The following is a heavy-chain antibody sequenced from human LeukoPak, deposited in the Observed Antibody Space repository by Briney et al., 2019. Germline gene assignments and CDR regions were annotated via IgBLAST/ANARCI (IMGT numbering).Heavy chain of an antibody. J-gene: IGHJ5*02. CDR3: ARAPWFDP. Sequence: PSETLSLTCAVYGGSLSGDYWRWVRAPLGKGREWIGEINHSGVTNYNPSLKSRVALSVDTSKNQFSLKRSSVTSADTTVYYCARAPWFDPWGQGTLVTVSS. CDR1: GGSLSGDY. V-gene: IGHV4-34*01. CDR2: INHSGVT.